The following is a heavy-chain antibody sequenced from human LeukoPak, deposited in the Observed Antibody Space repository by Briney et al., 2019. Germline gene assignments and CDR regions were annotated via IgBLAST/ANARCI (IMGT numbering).Heavy chain of an antibody. D-gene: IGHD7-27*01. J-gene: IGHJ4*02. CDR2: ISYDGSNE. Sequence: GKSLRLSCAASGFTFSRYGMHWVRQAPGKGLEWVAVISYDGSNEYYADSVKGRFTISRDTSKNTLYLQMNSLRAEDTALYYCARKFLTGRLIDYWGQGTLVTVSS. CDR3: ARKFLTGRLIDY. CDR1: GFTFSRYG. V-gene: IGHV3-30*03.